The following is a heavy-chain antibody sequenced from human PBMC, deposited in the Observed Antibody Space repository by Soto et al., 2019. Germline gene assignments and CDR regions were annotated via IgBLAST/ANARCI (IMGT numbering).Heavy chain of an antibody. J-gene: IGHJ4*02. Sequence: ASVKVSCKASGYTFTSYGICWVRQAPGQGLEWMGWISAYNGNTNYAQKLQGRVTMTTDTSTSTAYMELRSLRSDDTAVYYCARDRRPSLWAYDYIWPTGYFDYWGQGTLVTVSS. CDR2: ISAYNGNT. V-gene: IGHV1-18*01. CDR1: GYTFTSYG. CDR3: ARDRRPSLWAYDYIWPTGYFDY. D-gene: IGHD3-16*01.